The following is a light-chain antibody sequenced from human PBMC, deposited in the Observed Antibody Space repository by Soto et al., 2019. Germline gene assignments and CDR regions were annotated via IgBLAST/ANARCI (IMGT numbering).Light chain of an antibody. V-gene: IGKV1-9*01. CDR1: QGISSY. J-gene: IGKJ4*01. CDR3: QQLNSFPRT. CDR2: AAS. Sequence: IQLTQSPSSLSASVGDRVTITCRASQGISSYLVWYQQKPGKAPKNLIYAASTLQSGVPSRFSGSGSGTDFTLTISSLQPEDSATYYCQQLNSFPRTFGGGTKVDIK.